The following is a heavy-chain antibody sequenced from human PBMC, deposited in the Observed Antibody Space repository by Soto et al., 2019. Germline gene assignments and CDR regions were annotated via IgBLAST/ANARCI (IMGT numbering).Heavy chain of an antibody. V-gene: IGHV4-61*01. CDR1: GGSVSSGSYY. D-gene: IGHD3-3*01. Sequence: SETPSLPCTVSGGSVSSGSYYWSWIRQPPGKGLERIGHIYYSGSTNYNPSPKSRVTRSVDTSKNQFSLKLSSVTAADTAVYYCARVSWVPYPHYDFWSGPPYGMDVWGQGTTVTGSS. CDR3: ARVSWVPYPHYDFWSGPPYGMDV. J-gene: IGHJ6*02. CDR2: IYYSGST.